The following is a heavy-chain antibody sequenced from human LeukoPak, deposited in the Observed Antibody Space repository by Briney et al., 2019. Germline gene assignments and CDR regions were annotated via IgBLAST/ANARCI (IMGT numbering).Heavy chain of an antibody. CDR3: ARRAPYFNYYMDV. J-gene: IGHJ6*03. Sequence: SETLSLTCTVSGGSISGYYWIWIRQPPGKGLEWIGYIYTSGTTKYNPSLSSRITISVATSKMHFSLNLSSVTAATTAPYFGARRAPYFNYYMDVWGKGTTVTVSS. V-gene: IGHV4-59*01. CDR1: GGSISGYY. CDR2: IYTSGTT.